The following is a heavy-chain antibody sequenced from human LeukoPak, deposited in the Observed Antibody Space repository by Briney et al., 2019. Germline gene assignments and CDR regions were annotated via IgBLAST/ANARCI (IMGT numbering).Heavy chain of an antibody. CDR2: ISGGGVST. D-gene: IGHD3-3*01. Sequence: PGGSLRLSCAASGFNFDDYGMSWVRQAPGKGLEWVSAISGGGVSTYYADSVKGRFTISRDSSKNPLYLQVNSLRAEATAVYYCAKITILGVVTEGFDYWGQGTLVTVSS. V-gene: IGHV3-23*01. CDR1: GFNFDDYG. J-gene: IGHJ4*02. CDR3: AKITILGVVTEGFDY.